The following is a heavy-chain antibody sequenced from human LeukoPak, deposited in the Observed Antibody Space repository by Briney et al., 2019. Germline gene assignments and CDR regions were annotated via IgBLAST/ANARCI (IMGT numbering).Heavy chain of an antibody. CDR3: ARVYSPRFSSWYYFDY. CDR2: IVPIFGTA. D-gene: IGHD6-13*01. Sequence: GASVKVSCKASGGTFSSYAISWVRQAPGQGLEWMGGIVPIFGTANYAQKFQGRVTITADESTSTAYMELSSLRSEDTAVYYCARVYSPRFSSWYYFDYWGQGTLVTVSS. V-gene: IGHV1-69*13. J-gene: IGHJ4*02. CDR1: GGTFSSYA.